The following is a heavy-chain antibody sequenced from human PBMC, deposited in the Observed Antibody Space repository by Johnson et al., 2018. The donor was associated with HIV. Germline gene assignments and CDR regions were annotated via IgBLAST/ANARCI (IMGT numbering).Heavy chain of an antibody. CDR1: GFTFSTYA. Sequence: VQLVESGGGVVRPGRSLRLSCAGSGFTFSTYAIHWVRQAPGKGLEWVANIKQDGSKKYYVGSVRGRFTISRDNANSSLILQMNSLRAEDTAVYYCARPYGDYVYGAFDVWGPGTMVTVSS. J-gene: IGHJ3*01. V-gene: IGHV3-7*01. D-gene: IGHD4-17*01. CDR2: IKQDGSKK. CDR3: ARPYGDYVYGAFDV.